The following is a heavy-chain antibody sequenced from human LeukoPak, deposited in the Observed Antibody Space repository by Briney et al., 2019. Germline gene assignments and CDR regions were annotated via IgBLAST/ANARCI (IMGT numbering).Heavy chain of an antibody. Sequence: GRSLRLSCAASGFTFSSYAMHWVRQAPGKGLEWVAVISYDGSNKYYADSVKGRFTISRDDSKNTLYLQMNSLRAEDTAVYYCARVGAIAARRGDYMDVWGKGTTVTVSS. D-gene: IGHD6-6*01. V-gene: IGHV3-30*01. CDR1: GFTFSSYA. CDR2: ISYDGSNK. CDR3: ARVGAIAARRGDYMDV. J-gene: IGHJ6*03.